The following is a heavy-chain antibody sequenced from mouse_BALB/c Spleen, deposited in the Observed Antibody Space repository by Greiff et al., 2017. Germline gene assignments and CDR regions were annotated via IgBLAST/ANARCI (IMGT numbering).Heavy chain of an antibody. CDR2: IWTGGGT. D-gene: IGHD2-10*02. V-gene: IGHV2-9-2*01. J-gene: IGHJ1*01. CDR3: VRERYGNYWYFDV. Sequence: QVQLKQSGPGLVAPSQSLSITCTVSGFSLTSYDISWIRQPPGKGLEWLGVIWTGGGTNYNSAFMSRLSISKDNSKSQVFLKMNSLQTDDTAIYYCVRERYGNYWYFDVWGAGTTVTVSS. CDR1: GFSLTSYD.